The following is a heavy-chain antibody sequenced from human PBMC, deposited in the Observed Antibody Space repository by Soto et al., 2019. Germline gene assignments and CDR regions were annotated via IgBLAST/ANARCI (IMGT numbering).Heavy chain of an antibody. CDR3: ASRDYYDSSGYARLGDAFDI. J-gene: IGHJ3*02. CDR1: GGSISSYY. V-gene: IGHV4-59*01. D-gene: IGHD3-22*01. CDR2: IYYSGST. Sequence: SETLSLTCTVSGGSISSYYWCWIRQPPGKGLEWIGYIYYSGSTNYNPSLKSRVTISVDTSKNQFSLKLSSVTAADTAVYYCASRDYYDSSGYARLGDAFDIWGQGTMVTVSS.